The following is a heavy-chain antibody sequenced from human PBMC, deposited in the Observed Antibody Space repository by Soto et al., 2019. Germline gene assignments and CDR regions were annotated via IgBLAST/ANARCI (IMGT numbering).Heavy chain of an antibody. CDR1: GFTFSDYY. CDR3: AGKQWEPSGNYYFDD. V-gene: IGHV3-11*06. CDR2: ISSSSTYT. Sequence: GGSLRLSCATSGFTFSDYYMSWVRQAPGKGLEWVSYISSSSTYTNYADSVKGRFTISRDNAKNSLYLQMNSLRAEDTAVYYCAGKQWEPSGNYYFDDWGQGTLVTVSS. D-gene: IGHD1-26*01. J-gene: IGHJ4*02.